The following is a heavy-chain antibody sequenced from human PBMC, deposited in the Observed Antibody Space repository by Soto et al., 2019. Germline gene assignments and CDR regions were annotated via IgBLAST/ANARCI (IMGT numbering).Heavy chain of an antibody. CDR1: GYTFTSYG. D-gene: IGHD3-22*01. Sequence: ASVKVSCKASGYTFTSYGISWVRQAPGQGLEWMGWISAYNGNTNYAQKLQGRVTMTTDTSTSTANMELRSLRSDDTAVYYCARFRATLPTYYYDSSGYYCFDYWGQGTLVTVSS. V-gene: IGHV1-18*01. CDR2: ISAYNGNT. CDR3: ARFRATLPTYYYDSSGYYCFDY. J-gene: IGHJ4*02.